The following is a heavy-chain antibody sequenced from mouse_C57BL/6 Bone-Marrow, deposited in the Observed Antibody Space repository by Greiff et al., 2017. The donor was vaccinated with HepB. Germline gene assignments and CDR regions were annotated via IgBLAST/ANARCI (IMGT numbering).Heavy chain of an antibody. V-gene: IGHV14-4*01. D-gene: IGHD4-1*01. CDR2: IDPENGDT. CDR1: GFNIKDDY. CDR3: TTGTGTGFDY. Sequence: EVQLQHSGAELVRPGASVKLSCTASGFNIKDDYMHWVKQRPEQGLEWIGWIDPENGDTEYASKFQGKATITADTSSNTAYLQLSSLTSEDTAVYYCTTGTGTGFDYWGQGTTLTVSS. J-gene: IGHJ2*01.